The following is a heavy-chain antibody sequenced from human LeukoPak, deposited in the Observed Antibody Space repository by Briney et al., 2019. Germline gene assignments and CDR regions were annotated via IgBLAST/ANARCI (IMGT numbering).Heavy chain of an antibody. Sequence: GGSLRLSCAASGFTFRSFAMHWVRQAPGKGLEWVAVISYDESNTYHANSVKGRFTISRDNSKNTLYLQMSSLRPEDTAVYYCAREVKEATLYSVYYYDYYMDVWGKGTRVTVSS. J-gene: IGHJ6*03. CDR1: GFTFRSFA. CDR3: AREVKEATLYSVYYYDYYMDV. CDR2: ISYDESNT. V-gene: IGHV3-30*15. D-gene: IGHD2-15*01.